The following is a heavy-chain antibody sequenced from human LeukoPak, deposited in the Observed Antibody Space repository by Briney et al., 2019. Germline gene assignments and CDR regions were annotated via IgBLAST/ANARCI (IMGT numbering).Heavy chain of an antibody. CDR2: INHSGST. V-gene: IGHV4-34*01. J-gene: IGHJ5*02. CDR1: GGSFSGYY. CDR3: ARQTLYGSGESWFDP. D-gene: IGHD3-10*01. Sequence: PSETLSLTCAVYGGSFSGYYWSWIRQPPGKGLEWIGEINHSGSTNYNPSLKSRVTISVDTSKNQFSLKLSSVTAADTAVYYCARQTLYGSGESWFDPWGQGTLVTVSS.